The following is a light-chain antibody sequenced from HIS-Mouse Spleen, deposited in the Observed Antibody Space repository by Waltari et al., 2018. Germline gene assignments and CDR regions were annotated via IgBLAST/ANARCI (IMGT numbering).Light chain of an antibody. Sequence: EIVMTQSPATLSASPGESASLSCRASTNVSSNLAWYQQKPGQAPRLLIYGASTRATGIPARFSGSGSGTEFTLTISSMQSEDFAVYYCQQYNNWPRTFGQGTKVEIK. V-gene: IGKV3-15*01. CDR3: QQYNNWPRT. CDR2: GAS. J-gene: IGKJ1*01. CDR1: TNVSSN.